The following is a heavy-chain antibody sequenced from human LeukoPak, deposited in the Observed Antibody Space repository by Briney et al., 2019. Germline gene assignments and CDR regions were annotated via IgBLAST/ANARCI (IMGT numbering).Heavy chain of an antibody. CDR2: INHSGST. CDR1: GGSFSGYY. V-gene: IGHV4-34*01. CDR3: ARGAVPAAGHFDY. Sequence: SETLSLTCAVYGGSFSGYYWSWIRQPPGKGLEWIGEINHSGSTNYNPSLKSRATISVDTSKNQFSLKLSSVTAADTAVYYCARGAVPAAGHFDYWGQGTLVTVSS. D-gene: IGHD2-2*01. J-gene: IGHJ4*02.